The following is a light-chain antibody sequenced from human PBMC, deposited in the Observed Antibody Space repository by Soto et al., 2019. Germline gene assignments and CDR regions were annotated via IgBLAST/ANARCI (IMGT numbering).Light chain of an antibody. CDR2: GAS. Sequence: EIQMTQSPPTLAASIGERVTITCRASQTISSSLAWYQQKAGQAPKLLIYGASSLESGVPSRFSGSGSGTDFTLTISCLQSEDFATYYCQQYYSFPPTFGQGTRLEI. CDR1: QTISSS. V-gene: IGKV1-5*01. J-gene: IGKJ5*01. CDR3: QQYYSFPPT.